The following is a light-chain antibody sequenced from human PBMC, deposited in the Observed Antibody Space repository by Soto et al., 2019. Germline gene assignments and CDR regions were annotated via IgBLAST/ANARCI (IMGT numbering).Light chain of an antibody. CDR1: SSDVGGYNY. CDR3: SSYTSSSTLV. CDR2: EVS. Sequence: QSVLTQPASVSGSPGQSITISCNGTSSDVGGYNYVSWYQQHPGKAPKLMISEVSNRPSGVSNRFSGSKSGNTASLTISGLQAEDEADYYCSSYTSSSTLVFGGGTKLTVL. V-gene: IGLV2-14*01. J-gene: IGLJ2*01.